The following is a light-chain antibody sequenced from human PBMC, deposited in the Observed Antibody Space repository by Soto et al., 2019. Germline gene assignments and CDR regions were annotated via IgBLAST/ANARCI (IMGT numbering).Light chain of an antibody. CDR2: WAS. CDR3: QQSYSTPHT. V-gene: IGKV4-1*01. Sequence: DIVMAQSPDSLAVSLGERATINCKSSQSVLYSSNNKNYLAWYQQKPGQPPRLLIYWASTRESGVPDRFSGSGSRTDFTLAISSLQAEDVAVYYCQQSYSTPHTGGQGTKLEIK. CDR1: QSVLYSSNNKNY. J-gene: IGKJ2*01.